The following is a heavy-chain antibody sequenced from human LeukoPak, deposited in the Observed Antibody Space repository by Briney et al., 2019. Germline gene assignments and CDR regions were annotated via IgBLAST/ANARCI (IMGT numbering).Heavy chain of an antibody. V-gene: IGHV3-7*04. CDR2: IKQDGSEK. CDR3: ARARSGYTRYDAFDT. J-gene: IGHJ3*02. CDR1: GFTFSNYW. Sequence: GGSLRLSCAASGFTFSNYWMTWVRQAPGKGLEWVANIKQDGSEKYYVDSVKGRFTISRDNAKNSLYLQMDSLRAEDTAVYYCARARSGYTRYDAFDTWGQGTMVTVSS. D-gene: IGHD3-22*01.